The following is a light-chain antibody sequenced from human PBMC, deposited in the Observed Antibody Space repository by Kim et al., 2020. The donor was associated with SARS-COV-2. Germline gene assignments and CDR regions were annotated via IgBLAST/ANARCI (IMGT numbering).Light chain of an antibody. V-gene: IGKV3-11*01. CDR1: QSVGSY. Sequence: LSPGESAPLSSRASQSVGSYLAWYQQKPGQAPRVLIYDASNRVTGIPARFSGSGSGTDFTLTISSLEPEDFAVYYCQQRSSWPRTFGQGTKVDIK. CDR3: QQRSSWPRT. J-gene: IGKJ1*01. CDR2: DAS.